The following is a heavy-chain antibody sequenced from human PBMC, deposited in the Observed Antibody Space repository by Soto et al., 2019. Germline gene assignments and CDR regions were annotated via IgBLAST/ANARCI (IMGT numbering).Heavy chain of an antibody. Sequence: ASVKVSCKASGYTFTGYYMHWVRQAPGQGLEWMGIINPSGGSTSYAQKFQGRVTMTRDTSTSTVYMELSSLRSEDTAVYYCARDTNTVRYYDTSGYLNWFDPWGQGTLVTVS. D-gene: IGHD3-22*01. CDR3: ARDTNTVRYYDTSGYLNWFDP. V-gene: IGHV1-46*03. CDR1: GYTFTGYY. J-gene: IGHJ5*02. CDR2: INPSGGST.